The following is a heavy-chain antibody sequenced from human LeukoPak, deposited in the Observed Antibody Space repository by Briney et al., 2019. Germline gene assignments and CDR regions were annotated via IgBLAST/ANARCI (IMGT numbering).Heavy chain of an antibody. CDR3: ARDHEEATTNPTYFDY. D-gene: IGHD5-12*01. CDR1: GGTFSSYA. Sequence: GASVKVSCKASGGTFSSYAISWVRQAPGQGLEWMGGIIPIFGTANYAQKFQGRVTITTDESTSTAYMELSSLRSEDTAVYYCARDHEEATTNPTYFDYWGQGTLVTVSS. V-gene: IGHV1-69*05. J-gene: IGHJ4*02. CDR2: IIPIFGTA.